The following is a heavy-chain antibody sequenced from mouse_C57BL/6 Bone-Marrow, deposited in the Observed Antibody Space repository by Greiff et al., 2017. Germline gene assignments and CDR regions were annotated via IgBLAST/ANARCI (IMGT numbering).Heavy chain of an antibody. CDR1: GYTFTSYG. D-gene: IGHD1-1*01. CDR2: IYIGNGYT. V-gene: IGHV1-58*01. J-gene: IGHJ4*01. Sequence: VQLKESGAELVRPGSSVKMSCKTSGYTFTSYGINWVKQRPGQGLEWIGYIYIGNGYTEYNAKFKGKATLTSDTSSSTAYMQLSSLTSEDSAIYFCARADYYGSSYWYAMDYWGQGTSVTVSS. CDR3: ARADYYGSSYWYAMDY.